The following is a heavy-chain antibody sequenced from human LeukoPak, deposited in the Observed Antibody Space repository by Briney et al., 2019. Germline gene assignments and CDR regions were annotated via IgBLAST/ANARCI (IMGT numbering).Heavy chain of an antibody. CDR1: GFTFSSYS. Sequence: GGSLRLSCAASGFTFSSYSMNWVRQAPGKGLEWVSYISSSSSTIYYADSVKGRFTISRDNSKNTLYLQMNSLRAEDTAVYYCANAGAWYRYFQHWGQGTLVTVSS. V-gene: IGHV3-48*01. CDR3: ANAGAWYRYFQH. D-gene: IGHD6-13*01. J-gene: IGHJ1*01. CDR2: ISSSSSTI.